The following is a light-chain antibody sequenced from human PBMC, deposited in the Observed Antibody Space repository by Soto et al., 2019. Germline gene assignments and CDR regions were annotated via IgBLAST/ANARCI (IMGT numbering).Light chain of an antibody. V-gene: IGKV1-5*03. J-gene: IGKJ1*01. CDR3: QQCNSYPPT. CDR2: KAS. CDR1: QSISSW. Sequence: DIQMTQSPSTLSASVGDRVTITCRASQSISSWLAWYQQKPGKAPKVLIYKASNLQSGVPARFSSSGSGTDFTLTISSLQPDDFAIYYCQQCNSYPPTFGQGAPVDFK.